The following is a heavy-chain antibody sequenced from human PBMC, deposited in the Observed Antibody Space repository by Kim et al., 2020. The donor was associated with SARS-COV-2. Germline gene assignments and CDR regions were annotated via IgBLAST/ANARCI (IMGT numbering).Heavy chain of an antibody. CDR3: AKDHPASGWPTFEYW. Sequence: GGSLRLSCVVSGFNSNNYAMSWVRQAPGKGLEWISAITKYDGRTYYANSVKGRFTISRDISSNTVLLQMNSLRAEDTALYYCAKDHPASGWPTFEYW. J-gene: IGHJ2*01. V-gene: IGHV3-23*01. CDR1: GFNSNNYA. D-gene: IGHD6-19*01. CDR2: ITKYDGRT.